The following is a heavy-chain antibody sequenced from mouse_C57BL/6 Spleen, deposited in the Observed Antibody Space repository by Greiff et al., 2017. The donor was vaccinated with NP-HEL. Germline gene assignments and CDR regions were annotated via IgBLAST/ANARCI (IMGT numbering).Heavy chain of an antibody. CDR1: GYSITSGYD. Sequence: DVKLQESGPGMVKPSQSLSLTCTVTGYSITSGYDWHWIRHFPGNKLEWMGYISYSGSTNYNPSLKSRISITHDTSKNHFFLKLNSVTTEDTATYYCARGDYDRDVHFDYWGQGTTLTVSS. CDR2: ISYSGST. D-gene: IGHD2-4*01. J-gene: IGHJ2*01. CDR3: ARGDYDRDVHFDY. V-gene: IGHV3-1*01.